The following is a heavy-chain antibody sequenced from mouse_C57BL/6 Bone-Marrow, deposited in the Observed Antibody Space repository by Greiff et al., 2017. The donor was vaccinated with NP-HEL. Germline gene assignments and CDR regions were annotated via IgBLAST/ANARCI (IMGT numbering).Heavy chain of an antibody. CDR1: GYTFTDYY. CDR2: IYPGSGNT. D-gene: IGHD1-1*01. V-gene: IGHV1-76*01. Sequence: QVQLQQSGAELVRPGASVKLSCKASGYTFTDYYINWVKQRPGQGLEWIARIYPGSGNTYYNEKFKGKATLTAEKSSSTAYMQLSSLTSEDSAVYFCAREYYYYGSRYYFDYWGQGTTLTVSS. J-gene: IGHJ2*01. CDR3: AREYYYYGSRYYFDY.